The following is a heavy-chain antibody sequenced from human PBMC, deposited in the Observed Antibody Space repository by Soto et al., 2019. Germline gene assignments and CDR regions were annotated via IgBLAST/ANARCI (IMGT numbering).Heavy chain of an antibody. CDR1: GGTFNNYP. Sequence: SVKVSCKASGGTFNNYPITWVRQAQGEGLEWMGGSIPIFGTANYAQKFQGRVTICVDESTSTAYMELSSMRSEDTAVYYCARGRGYSGDDHYYYFDMDVWGQGTTVTVSS. D-gene: IGHD5-12*01. J-gene: IGHJ6*02. CDR2: SIPIFGTA. V-gene: IGHV1-69*13. CDR3: ARGRGYSGDDHYYYFDMDV.